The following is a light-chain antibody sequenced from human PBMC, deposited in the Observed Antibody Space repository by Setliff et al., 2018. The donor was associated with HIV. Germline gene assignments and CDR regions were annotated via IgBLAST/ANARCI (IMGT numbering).Light chain of an antibody. J-gene: IGLJ1*01. CDR2: QAS. CDR1: SGDVGRYNP. CDR3: CSNTGSNTYV. Sequence: VSGSPGQSITISCTGTSGDVGRYNPVSWYQQQPGKPPKLMIYQASKRPSGVSNRFSGSKSGNTASLTISGLQAEDEADYYCCSNTGSNTYVFGTGTKVTVL. V-gene: IGLV2-23*01.